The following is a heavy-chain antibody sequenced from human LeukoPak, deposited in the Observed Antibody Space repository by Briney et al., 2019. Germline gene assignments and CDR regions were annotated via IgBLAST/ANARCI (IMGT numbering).Heavy chain of an antibody. CDR2: IDPGDSET. V-gene: IGHV5-51*01. Sequence: GESLKISCKGSGYSFSSYWIGWVRQMPGKGLEWMGIIDPGDSETRYSPSFQGRVTISADKSISTAYLQWTSLRASDTAIYYCARRANCTTTSCFIWFDPWGQGTLVTVSS. D-gene: IGHD2-2*01. J-gene: IGHJ5*02. CDR1: GYSFSSYW. CDR3: ARRANCTTTSCFIWFDP.